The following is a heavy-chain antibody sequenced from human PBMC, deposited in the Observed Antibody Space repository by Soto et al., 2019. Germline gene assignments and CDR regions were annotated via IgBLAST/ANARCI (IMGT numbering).Heavy chain of an antibody. CDR1: GGSTSRYY. J-gene: IGHJ6*02. CDR2: IYYSGST. Sequence: PSETLSITCIVSGGSTSRYYWSWIRQPPGKGLEWIGYIYYSGSTNYNPSLKSRVTISVDKSKNQFSLKLSSVTAADTAVYYCARVREYYGSGSPRGDYGMDVWGQGTTVTVSS. D-gene: IGHD3-10*01. CDR3: ARVREYYGSGSPRGDYGMDV. V-gene: IGHV4-59*12.